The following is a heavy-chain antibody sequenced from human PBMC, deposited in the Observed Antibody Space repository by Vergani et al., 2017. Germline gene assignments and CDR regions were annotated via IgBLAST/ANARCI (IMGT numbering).Heavy chain of an antibody. Sequence: QVQLQESGPGLVKPSQTLSLTCTVSGGSINRNNYYWSSIRQPAGKGLEWIGRIHTSGSTNYNPSLKSRVTMSEDTSKNQLSLNLTSETAADTAVYFCARGSCLGGSCYKTLFDYWGQGILVTVSS. D-gene: IGHD2-15*01. CDR2: IHTSGST. V-gene: IGHV4-61*02. CDR1: GGSINRNNYY. CDR3: ARGSCLGGSCYKTLFDY. J-gene: IGHJ4*02.